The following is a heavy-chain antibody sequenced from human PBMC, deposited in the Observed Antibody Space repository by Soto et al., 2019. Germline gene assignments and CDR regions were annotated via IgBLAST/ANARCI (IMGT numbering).Heavy chain of an antibody. CDR1: GFAFADYA. CDR2: ISWNSGSI. V-gene: IGHV3-9*01. D-gene: IGHD6-6*01. Sequence: GGSLRLSCAASGFAFADYAMHWVRQAPGKGLEWVSGISWNSGSIGYADSVKGRFTISRDNAKNSLYLQMNSLRAEDTALYYCAKDYSSSSSRMHDAFDIWGQGTMVTVSS. CDR3: AKDYSSSSSRMHDAFDI. J-gene: IGHJ3*02.